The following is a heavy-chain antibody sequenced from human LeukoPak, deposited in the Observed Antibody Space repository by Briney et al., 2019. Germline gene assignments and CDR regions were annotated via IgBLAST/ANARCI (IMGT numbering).Heavy chain of an antibody. J-gene: IGHJ4*02. CDR2: ISGSGDTT. Sequence: GGSLRLSCAASGFTFRSYVMSWVRQAPGKGLEWVSVISGSGDTTYYADSVKGRFTVSRDNSKNTLYLQMNSLRADDTAVYYCADITWTRGQSFDNWGQGTLVTVSA. V-gene: IGHV3-23*01. CDR3: ADITWTRGQSFDN. D-gene: IGHD2-15*01. CDR1: GFTFRSYV.